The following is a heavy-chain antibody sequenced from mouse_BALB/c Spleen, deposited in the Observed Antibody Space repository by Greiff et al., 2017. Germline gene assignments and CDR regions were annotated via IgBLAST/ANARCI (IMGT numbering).Heavy chain of an antibody. CDR2: INSNGGST. D-gene: IGHD2-4*01. Sequence: DVKLVESGGGLVKLGGSLKLSCAASGFTFSSYYMSWVRQTPEKRLELVAAINSNGGSTYYPDTVKGRFTISRDNAKNTLYLQMSSLKSEDTALYYCARRGDYDSWFAYWGQGTLVTVSA. CDR3: ARRGDYDSWFAY. J-gene: IGHJ3*01. V-gene: IGHV5-6-2*01. CDR1: GFTFSSYY.